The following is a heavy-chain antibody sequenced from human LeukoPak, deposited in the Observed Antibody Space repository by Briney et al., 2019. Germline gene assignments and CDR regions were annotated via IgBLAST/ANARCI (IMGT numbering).Heavy chain of an antibody. D-gene: IGHD6-13*01. V-gene: IGHV3-48*04. Sequence: GGSLRLSCAASGFTFSSYSMNWVRQAPGKGLEWVSYISSSSSTIYYADSVKGRFTISRDNGKNSLYLQMNSLRAEDTAVYYCASDKTAQLDNYYYYMDVWGKGTTVTISS. CDR3: ASDKTAQLDNYYYYMDV. J-gene: IGHJ6*03. CDR1: GFTFSSYS. CDR2: ISSSSSTI.